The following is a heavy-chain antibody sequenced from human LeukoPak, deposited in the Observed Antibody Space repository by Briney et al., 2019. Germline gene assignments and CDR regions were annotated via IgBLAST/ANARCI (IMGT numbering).Heavy chain of an antibody. CDR1: GFTFSSYS. D-gene: IGHD3-22*01. J-gene: IGHJ6*03. Sequence: PGGSLRLSCAASGFTFSSYSMNWVRQAPGKGLEWVSAISSSSSYIYFADSVKGRFTISRDSAKNSLYLQMNSLRAEDTAVYYCARDSLDYYDSRGYAYYYYMDVWGKGTTVTVSS. CDR2: ISSSSSYI. V-gene: IGHV3-21*01. CDR3: ARDSLDYYDSRGYAYYYYMDV.